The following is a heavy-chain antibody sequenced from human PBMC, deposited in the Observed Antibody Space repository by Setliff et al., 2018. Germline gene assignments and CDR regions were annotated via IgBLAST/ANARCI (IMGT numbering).Heavy chain of an antibody. CDR1: GDSFSGYF. Sequence: SETLSLTCAVYGDSFSGYFWTWIRQPPGKGLEWIGDIDQSGSTNYNPSLKSRLTISVDTSKNQFSLKLSSVTAADTAVYYCARLVETSTWGNWFDPWGQGTLVTVSS. CDR3: ARLVETSTWGNWFDP. CDR2: IDQSGST. V-gene: IGHV4-34*01. J-gene: IGHJ5*02. D-gene: IGHD2-15*01.